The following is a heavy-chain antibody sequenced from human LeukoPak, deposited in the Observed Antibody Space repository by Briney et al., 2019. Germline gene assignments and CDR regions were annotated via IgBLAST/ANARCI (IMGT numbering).Heavy chain of an antibody. CDR2: IYYSGST. V-gene: IGHV4-59*08. CDR3: ARLSPDYGGSGDIDY. Sequence: PSETLSLTCTVSGGSISSYYWSWIRQPPGKGLEWIGYIYYSGSTNYNPSLKSRVTISVDTSKNQFSLKLSSVTAADTAVYYCARLSPDYGGSGDIDYWGQGTLVTVSS. D-gene: IGHD4-23*01. CDR1: GGSISSYY. J-gene: IGHJ4*02.